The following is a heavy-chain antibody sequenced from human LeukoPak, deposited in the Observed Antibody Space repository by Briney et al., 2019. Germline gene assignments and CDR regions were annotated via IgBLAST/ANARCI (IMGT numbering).Heavy chain of an antibody. CDR3: ARGTNYGDYFVGDTFDM. CDR1: GYTFTSYD. V-gene: IGHV1-3*04. Sequence: ASVKVSCKASGYTFTSYDINWVRQAPGQRLEWMGWIDTSNGNTKYSLKFQGRVTVTRDTSASSAYMELSSLRSEDTTVYYCARGTNYGDYFVGDTFDMWGQGTMVTVSS. D-gene: IGHD4-17*01. J-gene: IGHJ3*02. CDR2: IDTSNGNT.